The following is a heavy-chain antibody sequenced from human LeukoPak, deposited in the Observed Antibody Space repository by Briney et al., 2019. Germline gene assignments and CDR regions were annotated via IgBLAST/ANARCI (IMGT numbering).Heavy chain of an antibody. CDR1: GDSVSSYY. CDR2: IYHSGST. D-gene: IGHD3-22*01. CDR3: AREGKGYYDSSSNWFDP. J-gene: IGHJ5*02. V-gene: IGHV4-59*02. Sequence: ASETLSLTCTVSGDSVSSYYWSWIRQPPGKGLEWIGYIYHSGSTYYNPSLKSRVTISVDRSKNQFSLKLSSVTAADTAVYYCAREGKGYYDSSSNWFDPWGQGTLVTVSS.